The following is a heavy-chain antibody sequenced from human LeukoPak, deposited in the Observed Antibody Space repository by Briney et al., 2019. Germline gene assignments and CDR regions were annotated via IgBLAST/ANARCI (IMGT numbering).Heavy chain of an antibody. D-gene: IGHD6-19*01. Sequence: SETLSLTCTVSGGSIDTFFWTWIRQPPGKGLEWIGYVSYSLTSYNPSLKSRLTISLDTSKTQFFLNLTSVTAADTGVYYCARGMRIAVAGYWFDPWGQGTLVTVSS. J-gene: IGHJ5*02. CDR1: GGSIDTFF. CDR2: VSYSLT. CDR3: ARGMRIAVAGYWFDP. V-gene: IGHV4-59*01.